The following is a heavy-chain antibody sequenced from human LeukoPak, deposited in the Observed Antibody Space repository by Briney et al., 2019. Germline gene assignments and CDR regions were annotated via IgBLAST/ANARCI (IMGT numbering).Heavy chain of an antibody. J-gene: IGHJ4*02. CDR2: IRSKANSYAT. Sequence: PGGPLRLSCAASGFTFSGSAMHWVRQASGKGLEWVGRIRSKANSYATAYAASVKGRFTISRDDSKNTAYLQMNSLKTEDTAVYYCTRHPGDGYNRDYWGQGTLVTVSS. CDR1: GFTFSGSA. D-gene: IGHD5-24*01. V-gene: IGHV3-73*01. CDR3: TRHPGDGYNRDY.